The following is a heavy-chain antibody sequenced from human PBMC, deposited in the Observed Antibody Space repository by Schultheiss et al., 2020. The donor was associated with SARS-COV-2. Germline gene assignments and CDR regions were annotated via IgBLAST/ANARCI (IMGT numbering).Heavy chain of an antibody. CDR2: IYYSGNT. Sequence: SETLSLTCTVSGGSISSYYWNWVRQPPGKGLEWIGYIYYSGNTNYNPSLKSRVTISVDKSKNQVSLNLTSVTAADTAVYYCVRVDAYSAYTFDYWGQGALVTVSS. V-gene: IGHV4-59*12. J-gene: IGHJ4*02. CDR1: GGSISSYY. D-gene: IGHD4-11*01. CDR3: VRVDAYSAYTFDY.